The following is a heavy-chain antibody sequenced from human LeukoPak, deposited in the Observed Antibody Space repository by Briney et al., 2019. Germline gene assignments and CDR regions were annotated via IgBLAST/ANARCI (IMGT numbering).Heavy chain of an antibody. Sequence: SETLSLTCTVSGGSISSSSYYWGWIRQPPGKGLEWIGSIYYSGSTYYNPSLKSRVTISVDTSKNQFSLKLSSVTAADTAVYYCARAQMVVAASSFDYWGQGTLVTVSS. D-gene: IGHD2-15*01. CDR3: ARAQMVVAASSFDY. J-gene: IGHJ4*02. CDR1: GGSISSSSYY. CDR2: IYYSGST. V-gene: IGHV4-39*07.